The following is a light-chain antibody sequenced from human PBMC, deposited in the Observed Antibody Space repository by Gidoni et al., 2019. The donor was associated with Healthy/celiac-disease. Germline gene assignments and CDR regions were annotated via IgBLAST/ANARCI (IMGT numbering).Light chain of an antibody. J-gene: IGKJ3*01. V-gene: IGKV2-28*01. CDR2: LGS. CDR1: QCLLHSNGYNY. Sequence: DIVMTQSPLSLPVTPGEPASISCRSSQCLLHSNGYNYLDWYLQKPGQSPQLLIYLGSNRASGVPDRFSGSGSGTDFTLKISRVEAEDVGVYYCMQALQGFTFGPGTKVDIK. CDR3: MQALQGFT.